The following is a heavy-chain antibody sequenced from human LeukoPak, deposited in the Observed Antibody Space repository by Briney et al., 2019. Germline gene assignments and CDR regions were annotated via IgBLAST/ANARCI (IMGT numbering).Heavy chain of an antibody. D-gene: IGHD3-10*01. Sequence: PGGSLRLSCAASGFTFSSYSMNWVRQAPGKGLEWVSSISSSSSYIYYADSVKGRFTISRDNAKNSLYLQMNSLRAEDTAVYYCASTEGSGSFYCYYYGMDVWGQGTTVTVSS. CDR1: GFTFSSYS. V-gene: IGHV3-21*01. CDR3: ASTEGSGSFYCYYYGMDV. J-gene: IGHJ6*02. CDR2: ISSSSSYI.